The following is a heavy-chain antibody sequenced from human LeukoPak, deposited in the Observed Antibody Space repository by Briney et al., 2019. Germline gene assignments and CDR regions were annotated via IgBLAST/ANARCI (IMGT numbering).Heavy chain of an antibody. CDR2: ISGSGGST. Sequence: GGTLRLSCAASGFTFSSYGMSWVRQAPGKGLEWVSAISGSGGSTYYADSVKGRFTISRDNSKNTLYLQMNSLRAEDTAVYYCAKDYLMVRGGVPWFDPWGQGTLVTVSS. V-gene: IGHV3-23*01. CDR1: GFTFSSYG. J-gene: IGHJ5*02. CDR3: AKDYLMVRGGVPWFDP. D-gene: IGHD3-10*01.